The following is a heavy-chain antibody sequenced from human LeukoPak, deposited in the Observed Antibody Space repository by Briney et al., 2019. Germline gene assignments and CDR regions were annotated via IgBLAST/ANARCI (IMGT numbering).Heavy chain of an antibody. V-gene: IGHV4-39*01. J-gene: IGHJ4*02. CDR1: GGSISSSSYY. CDR3: ARGRRGLRLGFDY. D-gene: IGHD3-16*01. CDR2: IYYSGST. Sequence: SETLSLTCTVSGGSISSSSYYWGWIRRPPGKGLEWIGSIYYSGSTYYNPSLKSRVTISVDTSKNQFSLKLSSVTAADTAVYYCARGRRGLRLGFDYWGQGTLVTVSS.